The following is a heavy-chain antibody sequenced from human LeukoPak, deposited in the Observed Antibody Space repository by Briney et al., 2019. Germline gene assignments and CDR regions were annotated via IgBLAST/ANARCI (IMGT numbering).Heavy chain of an antibody. CDR2: ITNSGGST. D-gene: IGHD6-19*01. V-gene: IGHV3-23*01. CDR1: GFTFSSYA. CDR3: AKDLRESSGWHGNFDY. Sequence: GGSLRLSCAASGFTFSSYAMTWVRQAPGRGLEWVSGITNSGGSTYYADSVKGRFTISRDNSKNTLYLQVNSLRAEDTAVYYCAKDLRESSGWHGNFDYWGQGTLVTVSS. J-gene: IGHJ4*02.